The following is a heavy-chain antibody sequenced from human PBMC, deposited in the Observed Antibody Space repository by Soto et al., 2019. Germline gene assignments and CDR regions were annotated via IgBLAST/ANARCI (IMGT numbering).Heavy chain of an antibody. CDR1: GFTFSSYG. J-gene: IGHJ4*02. CDR2: IWYDGSNK. CDR3: ARDSGRIVLDY. D-gene: IGHD3-10*01. V-gene: IGHV3-33*01. Sequence: VESGGGVVQPGRPLRLSCAASGFTFSSYGMHWVRQAPGKGLEWVAVIWYDGSNKYYADSVKGRFTISRDNSKNTLYLQMNSLRAEDTAVYYCARDSGRIVLDYWGQGTLVTVSS.